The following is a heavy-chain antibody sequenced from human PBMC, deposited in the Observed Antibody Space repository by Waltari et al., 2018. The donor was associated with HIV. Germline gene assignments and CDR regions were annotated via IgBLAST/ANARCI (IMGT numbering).Heavy chain of an antibody. J-gene: IGHJ2*01. Sequence: QVHLVQSGAELKKTGASVKLSCKASGYTFTNFGINWVRQPPGQGLEWMGWFNSYNGDTKYAQKFQDRVTMTTDTSTSTAYMELRSLRSDDTAVYYCARFFPTATTTGWYLDLWGPGTLVTMSS. CDR1: GYTFTNFG. CDR2: FNSYNGDT. D-gene: IGHD4-17*01. CDR3: ARFFPTATTTGWYLDL. V-gene: IGHV1-18*01.